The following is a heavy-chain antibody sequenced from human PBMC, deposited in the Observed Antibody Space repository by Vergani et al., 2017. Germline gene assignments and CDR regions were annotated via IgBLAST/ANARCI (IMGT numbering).Heavy chain of an antibody. CDR2: ISWNSGSI. CDR3: AKDFYSSASGGPYYYYYYGMDV. Sequence: EVQLVESGGGLVQPGRSLRLSCAASGFTFDDYAMHWVRQAPGKGLEWVSGISWNSGSIGYADSVKGRVTISRDNAKNSLYLQMNSLRAEDTALYYCAKDFYSSASGGPYYYYYYGMDVWGQGTTVTVSS. V-gene: IGHV3-9*01. D-gene: IGHD6-6*01. J-gene: IGHJ6*02. CDR1: GFTFDDYA.